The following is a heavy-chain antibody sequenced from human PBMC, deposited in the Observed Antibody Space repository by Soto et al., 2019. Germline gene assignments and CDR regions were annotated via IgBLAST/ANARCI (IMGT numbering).Heavy chain of an antibody. CDR3: ASGYCGGDCYPSRPASSFDY. J-gene: IGHJ4*02. V-gene: IGHV1-69*01. Sequence: QVQLVQSGAEVKKPGSSVKVSCKASGGTFSSYAISWVRQAPGQGLEWMGGIIPIFGTANYAQKFQGRVTITADESTSTAYMELSSLRSEDTAVYYCASGYCGGDCYPSRPASSFDYWGQGTLVTVSS. CDR1: GGTFSSYA. CDR2: IIPIFGTA. D-gene: IGHD2-21*02.